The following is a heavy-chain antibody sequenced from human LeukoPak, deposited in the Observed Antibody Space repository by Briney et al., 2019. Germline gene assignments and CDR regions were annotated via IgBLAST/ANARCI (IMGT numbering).Heavy chain of an antibody. Sequence: QTLSLTCASSGGSLASNHAAWDCRGQSPSRGPEWLGRTYYRSKWSIDYAVSVKSRVSIIPYTSRNRFSLKLNSVTPEDTAVHYCARDEATQYFDNWGQGARVTVSS. CDR2: TYYRSKWSI. J-gene: IGHJ4*02. V-gene: IGHV6-1*01. CDR3: ARDEATQYFDN. CDR1: GGSLASNHAA.